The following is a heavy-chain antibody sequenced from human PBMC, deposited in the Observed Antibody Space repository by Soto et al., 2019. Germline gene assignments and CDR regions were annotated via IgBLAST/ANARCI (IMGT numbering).Heavy chain of an antibody. CDR1: GGSISSGGYY. CDR2: IYYSGST. Sequence: SETLSLTCTVSGGSISSGGYYWSWIRQHPGKGLEWIGYIYYSGSTYYNPSLKSRVTISVDTSKNQFSLKLSSVTAADTAVYYCARVGNPYCGGDCYRNNWFDPWGQGTLVTVSS. D-gene: IGHD2-21*02. V-gene: IGHV4-31*03. J-gene: IGHJ5*02. CDR3: ARVGNPYCGGDCYRNNWFDP.